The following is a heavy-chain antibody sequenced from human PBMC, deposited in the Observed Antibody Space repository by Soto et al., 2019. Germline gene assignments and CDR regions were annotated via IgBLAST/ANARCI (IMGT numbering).Heavy chain of an antibody. J-gene: IGHJ4*02. CDR3: GRHGYCSGGRCLNIDF. D-gene: IGHD2-15*01. CDR1: GFSLSNAGMG. Sequence: QVTLKESGPVLVKPTETLTLTCTVSGFSLSNAGMGVSWIRQPPGKALEWLAHIISNDEKSYSTSLKSRLTISKDTSKSQVVLTMTNMDPVDTATYYCGRHGYCSGGRCLNIDFWGQGTLVTVSS. V-gene: IGHV2-26*01. CDR2: IISNDEK.